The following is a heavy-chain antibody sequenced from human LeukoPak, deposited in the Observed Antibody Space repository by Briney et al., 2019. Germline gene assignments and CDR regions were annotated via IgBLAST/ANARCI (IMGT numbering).Heavy chain of an antibody. CDR3: ARVSGWYVFDY. V-gene: IGHV3-48*03. CDR1: GFTFSSYE. J-gene: IGHJ4*02. CDR2: ISSNGSTI. Sequence: GGSLRLSCAASGFTFSSYEMNWVRQAPGKGLEWVSYISSNGSTIYYADSVKGRFTISRDNAKNSLYLQMNSLRAEDTAVYYCARVSGWYVFDYWGQGTLVTVSS. D-gene: IGHD6-19*01.